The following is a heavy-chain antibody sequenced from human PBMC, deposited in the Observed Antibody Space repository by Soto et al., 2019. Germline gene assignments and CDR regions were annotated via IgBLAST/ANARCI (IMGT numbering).Heavy chain of an antibody. V-gene: IGHV4-59*08. CDR1: GGSISTYY. CDR3: ARLFSSPSGQAFDY. D-gene: IGHD6-6*01. CDR2: IYNSGTT. J-gene: IGHJ4*02. Sequence: PSETLSLTCTVSGGSISTYYWSWIRQSPGKGLEWIGYIYNSGTTNYNPSLKSRVTISLDTSKSQFSLKLSSVTAADTAVYYCARLFSSPSGQAFDYWGQGTLVTVSS.